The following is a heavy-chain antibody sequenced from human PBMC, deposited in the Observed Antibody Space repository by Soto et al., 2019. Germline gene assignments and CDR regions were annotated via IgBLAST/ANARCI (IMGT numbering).Heavy chain of an antibody. V-gene: IGHV4-39*01. D-gene: IGHD3-16*01. CDR2: IYYSGST. CDR1: CGSISSSNYY. Sequence: SETLSLTCTFSCGSISSSNYYWGWIRQPPGKGLEWIGSIYYSGSTSYNSSLKSRVTISVDTSKNQFSLRLSSVTAADTAVYYCASPTLGAFDIWGQGTMVTVSS. J-gene: IGHJ3*02. CDR3: ASPTLGAFDI.